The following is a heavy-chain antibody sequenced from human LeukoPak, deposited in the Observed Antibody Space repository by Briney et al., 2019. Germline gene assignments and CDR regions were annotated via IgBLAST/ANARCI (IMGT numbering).Heavy chain of an antibody. CDR3: ARDGASMYYGSGSFSNWFDP. Sequence: SGTLSLTCAVSGGSISSSNWWSGVRQPPGKGLEWIGEIYHSGSTNYNPSLKSRVTISVDKSKNQFSLKLSSVTAADTAVYYCARDGASMYYGSGSFSNWFDPWGQGTLVTVSS. CDR2: IYHSGST. J-gene: IGHJ5*02. V-gene: IGHV4-4*02. CDR1: GGSISSSNW. D-gene: IGHD3-10*01.